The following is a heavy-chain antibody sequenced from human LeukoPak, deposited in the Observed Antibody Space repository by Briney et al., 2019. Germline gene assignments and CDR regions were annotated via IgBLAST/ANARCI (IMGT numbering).Heavy chain of an antibody. CDR3: AKDVYGDYGGLDY. V-gene: IGHV3-23*01. D-gene: IGHD4-17*01. CDR2: IRGSDGST. CDR1: GFTFSTYA. Sequence: GESLRLSCAASGFTFSTYALSWFRQAPEKGLEWVSSIRGSDGSTYYADSVKGRFAISRDNSKNTLYLQMNSLRAEDTAVYYCAKDVYGDYGGLDYWGQGTLVTVSS. J-gene: IGHJ4*02.